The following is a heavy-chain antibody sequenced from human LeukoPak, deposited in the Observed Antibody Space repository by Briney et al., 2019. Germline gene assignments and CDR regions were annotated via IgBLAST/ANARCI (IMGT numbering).Heavy chain of an antibody. CDR2: IYYSGST. D-gene: IGHD3-3*01. Sequence: SETLSLTCTVSGGSMSPYHWGWIRQPPGKGLEWTGYIYYSGSTNYNPSLNSRVTISVDTSKNQFSLRLSSVTAADTAIYYCARGVLRYYDFWSGYPNWFDPWGQGTLVTVSS. CDR1: GGSMSPYH. CDR3: ARGVLRYYDFWSGYPNWFDP. J-gene: IGHJ5*02. V-gene: IGHV4-59*08.